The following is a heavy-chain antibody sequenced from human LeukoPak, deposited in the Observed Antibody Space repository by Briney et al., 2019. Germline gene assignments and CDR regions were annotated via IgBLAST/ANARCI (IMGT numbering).Heavy chain of an antibody. J-gene: IGHJ6*02. CDR2: IYSDGST. Sequence: GGSLRLFCAASGFTVSSNYMSWVRQAAGEGLEWVSLIYSDGSTYYADSVRGRFTVSRVNSKNTLNLQMNSLRAEDTAFYYCARGCSSASCYGLDFWGQGTPVTASS. V-gene: IGHV3-66*01. CDR3: ARGCSSASCYGLDF. D-gene: IGHD2-2*01. CDR1: GFTVSSNY.